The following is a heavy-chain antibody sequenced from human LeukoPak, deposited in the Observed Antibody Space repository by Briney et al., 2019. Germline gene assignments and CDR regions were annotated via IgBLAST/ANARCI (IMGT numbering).Heavy chain of an antibody. CDR3: ARGRMVRGVIHYYYYMDV. CDR2: ISSNGGST. V-gene: IGHV3-64*01. J-gene: IGHJ6*03. D-gene: IGHD3-10*01. CDR1: GFTFSSYA. Sequence: GGSLRLSCAASGFTFSSYAMHWVRQAPGKGLEYVSAISSNGGSTYYANSVKGRFTISRDNSKNTLYLQMGSLRAEDTALYYCARGRMVRGVIHYYYYMDVWGKGTTVTVSS.